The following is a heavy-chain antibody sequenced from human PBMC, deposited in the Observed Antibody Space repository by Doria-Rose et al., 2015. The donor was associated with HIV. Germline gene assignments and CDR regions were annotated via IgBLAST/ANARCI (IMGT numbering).Heavy chain of an antibody. CDR3: ARTANWNDGRVDS. CDR2: TYIRGST. D-gene: IGHD1-20*01. J-gene: IGHJ4*02. Sequence: GKGLEWIGRTYIRGSTDYNPSLQSRVTISVDTSKNQFSLEVNSVTAADTAVYYCARTANWNDGRVDSWGQGTSVIVSS. V-gene: IGHV4-61*02.